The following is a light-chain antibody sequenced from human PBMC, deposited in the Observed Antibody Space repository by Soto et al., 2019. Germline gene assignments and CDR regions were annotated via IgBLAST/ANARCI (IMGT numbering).Light chain of an antibody. Sequence: QSPPTQPPSASGSPGQSVTISCTGTSSDVGGYNYVSWYQQYPGRAPKLMFYEANKRPSGVPDRSSCTKSGKAASLTVSVLQAEDEAYYYCSSYGGSYNYVFGTGTKVTVL. J-gene: IGLJ1*01. CDR3: SSYGGSYNYV. V-gene: IGLV2-8*01. CDR2: EAN. CDR1: SSDVGGYNY.